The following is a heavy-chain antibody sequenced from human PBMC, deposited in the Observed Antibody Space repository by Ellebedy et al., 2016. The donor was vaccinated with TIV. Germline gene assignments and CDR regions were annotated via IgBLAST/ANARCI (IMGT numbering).Heavy chain of an antibody. D-gene: IGHD1-1*01. Sequence: SETLSLTXTVSGGSASRYFWSWIRQPAGKGLEWIGRIFTSGSFNYNPSLMSRVTMSVVTSKNQISLRPNSVTAADTAVYYCARVHCSITTCDYYYMDVWGKGTTVTVSS. CDR3: ARVHCSITTCDYYYMDV. CDR2: IFTSGSF. CDR1: GGSASRYF. J-gene: IGHJ6*03. V-gene: IGHV4-4*07.